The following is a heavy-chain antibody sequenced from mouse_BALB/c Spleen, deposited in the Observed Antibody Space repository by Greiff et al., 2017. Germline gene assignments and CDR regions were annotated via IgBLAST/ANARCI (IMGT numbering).Heavy chain of an antibody. CDR3: ARGIGGLFDY. V-gene: IGHV3-6*02. J-gene: IGHJ2*01. CDR1: GYSITSGYY. Sequence: EVQLVESGPGLVKPSQSLSLTCSVTGYSITSGYYWNWIRQFPGNKLEWMGYISYDGSNNYNPSLKNRISITRDTSKNQFFLKLNSVTTEDTATYYCARGIGGLFDYWGQGTTRTVSS. CDR2: ISYDGSN.